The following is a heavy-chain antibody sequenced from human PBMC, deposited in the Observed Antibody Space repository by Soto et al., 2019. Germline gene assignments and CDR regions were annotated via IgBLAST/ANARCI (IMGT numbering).Heavy chain of an antibody. Sequence: QVQLQESGPGLVNPSGTLSLTCAVSGGSISSSHWWTWVRQSPGKGLEYIGEISHSGTSNSNPSLKSRVTLSVDKSKNHFYLTLTSVTAADTAVYYCARVVLTITRGAFDAWGQGTLVIVSS. CDR2: ISHSGTS. CDR3: ARVVLTITRGAFDA. D-gene: IGHD3-9*01. CDR1: GGSISSSHW. J-gene: IGHJ3*01. V-gene: IGHV4-4*02.